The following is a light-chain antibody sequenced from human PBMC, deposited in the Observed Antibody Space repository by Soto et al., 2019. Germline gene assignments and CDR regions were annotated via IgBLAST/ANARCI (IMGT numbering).Light chain of an antibody. Sequence: QSVLTQPPSASGIPGQGVTISCSGSSSNIGTNTVNWYQQLPGTAPKLLIYSNNQRPSGVPDRFSGSKSGTSASLAISGLQSEDEADYYCAAWDDSLNGRYVFGTGTKVTVL. J-gene: IGLJ1*01. V-gene: IGLV1-44*01. CDR3: AAWDDSLNGRYV. CDR1: SSNIGTNT. CDR2: SNN.